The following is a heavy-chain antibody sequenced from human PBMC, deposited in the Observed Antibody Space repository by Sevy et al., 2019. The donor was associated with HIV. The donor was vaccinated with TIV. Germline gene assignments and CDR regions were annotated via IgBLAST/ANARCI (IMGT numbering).Heavy chain of an antibody. CDR1: GYTFTSYG. CDR3: AGDSGSKLAGPGGY. CDR2: ISAYNGNT. D-gene: IGHD3-22*01. Sequence: ASVKVSCKASGYTFTSYGISWVRQAPGQGLEWMGWISAYNGNTNYAQKLQGRVTMTTDTSTSTAYMELRSLGSDDTAVYYCAGDSGSKLAGPGGYWGQGTLVTVSS. J-gene: IGHJ4*02. V-gene: IGHV1-18*01.